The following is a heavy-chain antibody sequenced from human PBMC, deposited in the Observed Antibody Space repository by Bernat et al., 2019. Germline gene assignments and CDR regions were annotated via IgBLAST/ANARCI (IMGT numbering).Heavy chain of an antibody. D-gene: IGHD3-10*01. CDR2: ISSSGSTI. Sequence: VQLVESGGGLVQPGGSLRLSCAASGFTFSSYEMNWVRQAPGKGLEWVSYISSSGSTIYYADSVKGRFTISRDNAKNSLYLQMNSLRAEDTAVYYCARGNYYGSGSPSKTFDYWGQGTLVTVSS. V-gene: IGHV3-48*03. J-gene: IGHJ4*02. CDR3: ARGNYYGSGSPSKTFDY. CDR1: GFTFSSYE.